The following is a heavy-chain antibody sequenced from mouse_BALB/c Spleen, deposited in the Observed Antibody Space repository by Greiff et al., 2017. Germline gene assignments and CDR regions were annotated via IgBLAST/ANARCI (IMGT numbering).Heavy chain of an antibody. J-gene: IGHJ1*01. V-gene: IGHV5-17*02. Sequence: EVMLVESGGGLVQPGGSRKLSCAASGFTFSSFGMHWVRQAPEKGLEWVAYISSGSSTIYYADTVKGRFTISRDNPKNTLFLQMTSLRSEDTAMYYCARGYYWYFDVWGAGTTVTVSS. D-gene: IGHD2-2*01. CDR2: ISSGSSTI. CDR3: ARGYYWYFDV. CDR1: GFTFSSFG.